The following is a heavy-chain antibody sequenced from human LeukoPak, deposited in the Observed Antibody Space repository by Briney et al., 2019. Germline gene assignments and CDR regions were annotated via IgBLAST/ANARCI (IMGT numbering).Heavy chain of an antibody. CDR2: IKEDGSEK. CDR3: ARARGAKYYFDY. D-gene: IGHD1-26*01. V-gene: IGHV3-7*03. Sequence: GGSLRLSCAASGFIFSSYWMTWVRQAPGKGLEWVANIKEDGSEKYYVDSVKGRFTISRDNAKNSLYLQMNSLRAEDTAVYYCARARGAKYYFDYWGQGTLVTVSS. J-gene: IGHJ4*02. CDR1: GFIFSSYW.